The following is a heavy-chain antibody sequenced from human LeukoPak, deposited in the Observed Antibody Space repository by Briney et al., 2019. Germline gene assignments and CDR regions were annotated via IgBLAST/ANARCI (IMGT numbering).Heavy chain of an antibody. CDR2: ISGDGGST. Sequence: GGSLRLSCAASGFTFDDYDMHWVRQAPGKGLEWVSLISGDGGSTYYADSVKGRFTISRDSSENSLYLQMNSLRTEDTALYYCAKAYSSGWYYWGQGTLVTVSS. CDR3: AKAYSSGWYY. CDR1: GFTFDDYD. J-gene: IGHJ4*02. V-gene: IGHV3-43*02. D-gene: IGHD6-19*01.